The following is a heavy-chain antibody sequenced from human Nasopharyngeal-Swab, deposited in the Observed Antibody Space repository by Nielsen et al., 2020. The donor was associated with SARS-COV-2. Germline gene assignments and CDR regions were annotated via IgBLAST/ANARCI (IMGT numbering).Heavy chain of an antibody. J-gene: IGHJ6*02. CDR2: IYPGDSNT. CDR1: GYSFTTYW. CDR3: ARPMRPMGHYYFGMDV. D-gene: IGHD1-26*01. Sequence: GGSLRLSCKGSGYSFTTYWIGWVRQMPGKGLEWMGIIYPGDSNTRYSQSFQGQVTISVDKYSSTAYLQWSSLKASDTAIYYCARPMRPMGHYYFGMDVWGQGTTVTVSS. V-gene: IGHV5-51*01.